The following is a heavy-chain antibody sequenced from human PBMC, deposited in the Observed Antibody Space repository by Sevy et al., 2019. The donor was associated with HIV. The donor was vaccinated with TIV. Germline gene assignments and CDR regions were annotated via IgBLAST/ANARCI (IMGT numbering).Heavy chain of an antibody. Sequence: GGSLRLSCAASGFNFSIYGMHWVRQAPGKGLEWVALIWYDGSNKYYVDSVKGRFTIFRDNSKNTVYLQMNSLRAEDTAEYYCARGRDYGNFDYWGQGTLVTVSS. CDR3: ARGRDYGNFDY. V-gene: IGHV3-33*01. CDR1: GFNFSIYG. J-gene: IGHJ4*02. CDR2: IWYDGSNK. D-gene: IGHD4-17*01.